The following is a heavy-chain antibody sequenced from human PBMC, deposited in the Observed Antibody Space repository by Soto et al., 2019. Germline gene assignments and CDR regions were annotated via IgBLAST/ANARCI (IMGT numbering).Heavy chain of an antibody. Sequence: ASVKVSCKASGYTFTSYGISWVRQAPGQGLEWMGWISAYNGNTNYAQKLQGRVTMTTDTSTSTAYMELRSLRSDDTAVYYCARLGLGMKDNHYYYGMDVWGQGTTVTVSS. CDR2: ISAYNGNT. CDR3: ARLGLGMKDNHYYYGMDV. V-gene: IGHV1-18*01. CDR1: GYTFTSYG. J-gene: IGHJ6*02. D-gene: IGHD7-27*01.